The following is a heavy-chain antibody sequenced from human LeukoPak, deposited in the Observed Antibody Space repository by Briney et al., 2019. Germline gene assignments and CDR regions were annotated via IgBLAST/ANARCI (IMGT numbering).Heavy chain of an antibody. Sequence: TGGSLRLSCAASGFTFSSYAMSWVRQAPGKRLEWVSAISGSGGSTYYADSVKGRFTISRDNSKNTLYLQMNSLRAEDTAVYYCAKDVDSGSYNAFAYWSQGTLVTVSS. V-gene: IGHV3-23*01. CDR3: AKDVDSGSYNAFAY. CDR1: GFTFSSYA. CDR2: ISGSGGST. J-gene: IGHJ4*01. D-gene: IGHD1-26*01.